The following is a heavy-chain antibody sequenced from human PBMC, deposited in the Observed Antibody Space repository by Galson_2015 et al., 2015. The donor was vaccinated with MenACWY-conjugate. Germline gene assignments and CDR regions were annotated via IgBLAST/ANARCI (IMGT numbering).Heavy chain of an antibody. J-gene: IGHJ6*02. V-gene: IGHV3-74*01. CDR3: ARDLPHYLDYYYGMDV. D-gene: IGHD3-10*01. CDR1: GFTFSSYW. Sequence: SLRLSCAASGFTFSSYWMHWVRQAPGKGLVWVSRINSDGSSTSYADSVKGRFTISRDNAKNTLYLQMNSPRAEDTAVYYCARDLPHYLDYYYGMDVWGQGTTVTVSS. CDR2: INSDGSST.